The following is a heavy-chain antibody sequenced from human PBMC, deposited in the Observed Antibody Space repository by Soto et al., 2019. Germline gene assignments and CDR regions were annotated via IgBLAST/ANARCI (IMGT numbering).Heavy chain of an antibody. V-gene: IGHV4-4*07. Sequence: SETLSLTCTVAGGSISSYYWSWIRQPAGKGMEWIGRIHTTDGTKYNPSLKSRVTMSIDTSTNQFSLKLSSLTAAHTAVYYCARALSSAAGLYFDCWRQGTLVTAPQ. CDR1: GGSISSYY. D-gene: IGHD6-13*01. CDR2: IHTTDGT. J-gene: IGHJ4*02. CDR3: ARALSSAAGLYFDC.